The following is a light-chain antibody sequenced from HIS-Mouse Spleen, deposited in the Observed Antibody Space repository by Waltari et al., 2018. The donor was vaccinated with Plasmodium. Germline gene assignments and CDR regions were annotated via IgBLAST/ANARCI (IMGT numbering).Light chain of an antibody. V-gene: IGLV3-21*03. J-gene: IGLJ2*01. Sequence: SYVLTPPPSVSVAPGKTARITWGGNNIGSKSVHWYQQKPGQAPVLVVYDDSDRPPGIPERFSGSNSGNTATLTISRVEAGDEADYYCQVWDSSSDHVVFGGGTKLTVL. CDR2: DDS. CDR3: QVWDSSSDHVV. CDR1: NIGSKS.